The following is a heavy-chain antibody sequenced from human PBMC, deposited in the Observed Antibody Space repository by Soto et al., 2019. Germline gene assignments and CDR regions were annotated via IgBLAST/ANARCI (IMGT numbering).Heavy chain of an antibody. J-gene: IGHJ6*02. D-gene: IGHD3-10*01. CDR2: MYKTGET. Sequence: SETLSLTCTVSGGSVSTGMKYWGWVRQPPGKALEFIGYMYKTGETLLNSSLKSRVTLSMETSKNQFSLTLSSVTAADTAVYFCMKAHESGDFLGMSVWGPGTTVTSP. V-gene: IGHV4-61*01. CDR1: GGSVSTGMKY. CDR3: MKAHESGDFLGMSV.